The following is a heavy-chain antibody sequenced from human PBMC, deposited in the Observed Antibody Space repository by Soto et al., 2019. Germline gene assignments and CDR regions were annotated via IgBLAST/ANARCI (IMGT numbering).Heavy chain of an antibody. Sequence: QVQLVQSGAEMKKPGASVKVSCKASGYIFTSYAMNWVRQAPGQSLEWMGWINTGNGNTKYSQNFQGRVTITMDTSASTAYMELSSLRSEDTAVYYCASWALCGGDCQFDHWGQGTLVTVSS. CDR2: INTGNGNT. J-gene: IGHJ4*02. CDR1: GYIFTSYA. V-gene: IGHV1-3*04. D-gene: IGHD2-21*02. CDR3: ASWALCGGDCQFDH.